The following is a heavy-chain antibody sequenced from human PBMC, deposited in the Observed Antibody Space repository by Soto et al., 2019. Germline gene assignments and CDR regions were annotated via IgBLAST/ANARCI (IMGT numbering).Heavy chain of an antibody. CDR3: ARGHRVVVAAGLFDY. V-gene: IGHV4-34*01. Sequence: SETLSLTCAVYGGSFSGYYWSWIRQPPGKGLEWIGEINHSGSTNYNPSLRSRVTISVDTSKNQFSLKLSSVTAADTAVYYCARGHRVVVAAGLFDYWGQGTLVTVSS. D-gene: IGHD2-15*01. CDR1: GGSFSGYY. CDR2: INHSGST. J-gene: IGHJ4*02.